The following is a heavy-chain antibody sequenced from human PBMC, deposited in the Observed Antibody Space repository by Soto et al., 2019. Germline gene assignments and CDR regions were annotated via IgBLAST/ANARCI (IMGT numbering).Heavy chain of an antibody. J-gene: IGHJ4*02. CDR2: IFHTGST. D-gene: IGHD7-27*01. CDR3: ARENRLGTYNFDS. Sequence: SETLSLTCAVSGGSIGTAGYSWSWIRHPPGKGLKWIGYIFHTGSTYYSPSLKTRVTISIDRSKNQFSLHLIHVTAADTAVYYCARENRLGTYNFDSCGRVPLIIVSS. CDR1: GGSIGTAGYS. V-gene: IGHV4-30-2*01.